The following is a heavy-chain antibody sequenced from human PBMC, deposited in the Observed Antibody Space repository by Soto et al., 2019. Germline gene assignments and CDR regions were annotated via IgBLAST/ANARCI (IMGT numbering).Heavy chain of an antibody. J-gene: IGHJ6*02. CDR1: GGSISSYY. Sequence: SETLSLTCTVSGGSISSYYWSWIRQPPGKGLEWIGYIYYSGSTNYNPSLKSRVTISVDTSKNQFSLKLSSVTAADTAVYYCARDQFRGMDVWGQGTTVTVSS. CDR3: ARDQFRGMDV. CDR2: IYYSGST. V-gene: IGHV4-59*01.